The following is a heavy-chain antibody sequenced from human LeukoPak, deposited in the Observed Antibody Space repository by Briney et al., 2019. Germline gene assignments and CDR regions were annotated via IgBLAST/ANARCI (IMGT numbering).Heavy chain of an antibody. Sequence: GGSLRLSCAASGFTFSSYAMHWVRQAPGKGLEWVAVISYDGSNKYYADSVKGRFTISRDNSKNTLYLQMNSLRAEDTAVYYRARDHYGSSSIVGSFDYWGQGTLVTVSS. CDR2: ISYDGSNK. V-gene: IGHV3-30*04. D-gene: IGHD6-13*01. CDR3: ARDHYGSSSIVGSFDY. CDR1: GFTFSSYA. J-gene: IGHJ4*02.